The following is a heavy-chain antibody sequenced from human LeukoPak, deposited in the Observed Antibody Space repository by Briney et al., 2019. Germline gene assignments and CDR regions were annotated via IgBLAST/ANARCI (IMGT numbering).Heavy chain of an antibody. J-gene: IGHJ3*02. CDR2: IYTSGSA. D-gene: IGHD2-2*01. CDR1: GSISSYY. V-gene: IGHV4-4*09. Sequence: SETLSLTCTVSGSISSYYWSWIRQPPGKGLEWIGYIYTSGSANYNPSLKSRVTISVDTSKNQFSLDLSSVTAADTAVYYCARQKCTSTSCLTKNAFDIWGQGTMVTVSS. CDR3: ARQKCTSTSCLTKNAFDI.